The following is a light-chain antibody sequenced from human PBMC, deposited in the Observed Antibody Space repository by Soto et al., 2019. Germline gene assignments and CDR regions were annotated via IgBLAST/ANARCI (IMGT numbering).Light chain of an antibody. CDR3: QQYGSSPLFT. V-gene: IGKV3-20*01. CDR2: GAS. Sequence: EIVLTQSPGTLSLSPGERATLSCRASQSVSSSYLAWYQQKPGQAPRLLIYGASSRATGIPDRFSGSGSGTDFTLTISRLEPEDSAVYYCQQYGSSPLFTFCPGTKVDIK. J-gene: IGKJ3*01. CDR1: QSVSSSY.